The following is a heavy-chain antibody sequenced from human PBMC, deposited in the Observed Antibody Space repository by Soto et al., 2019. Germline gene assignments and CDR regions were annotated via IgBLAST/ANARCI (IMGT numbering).Heavy chain of an antibody. J-gene: IGHJ5*02. CDR3: ARSLSVEMAFPA. CDR2: INPNSGGT. CDR1: GYTFTCYY. Sequence: XSVKVSCKASGYTFTCYYMHWVRQAPGQGLEWMGWINPNSGGTNYAQKFQGWVTMTRDTSISTAYMELSRLRSDDTAVYYCARSLSVEMAFPAWGPGTLVTVSS. D-gene: IGHD3-16*01. V-gene: IGHV1-2*04.